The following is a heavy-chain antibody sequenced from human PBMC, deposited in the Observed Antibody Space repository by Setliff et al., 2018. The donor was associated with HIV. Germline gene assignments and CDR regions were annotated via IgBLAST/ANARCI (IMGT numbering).Heavy chain of an antibody. D-gene: IGHD4-17*01. V-gene: IGHV4-59*08. CDR2: IYHSGNT. CDR1: GDSINNYY. Sequence: KPSETLSLTCTVFGDSINNYYWTWIRQSPGKGLEWIGYIYHSGNTNYNPSLKSRVTISLDTSKNQFSLKLISLTAADTAVYYCARRGDYGGMGYWGLGTLVTVSS. CDR3: ARRGDYGGMGY. J-gene: IGHJ4*02.